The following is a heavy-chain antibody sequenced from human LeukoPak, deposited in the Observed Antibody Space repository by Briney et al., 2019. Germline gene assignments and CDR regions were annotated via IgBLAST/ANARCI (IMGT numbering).Heavy chain of an antibody. D-gene: IGHD6-19*01. J-gene: IGHJ4*02. CDR1: GGSFSGYY. V-gene: IGHV4-34*01. Sequence: SETLSLTCAVYGGSFSGYYWSWIRQPPGKGLEWIGERNHRGSSYFNPSFESRVTISLDMSRKQFSLNLTSVTAADTAFYYCARGSGSYSGAADYWGQGTLVTVPS. CDR3: ARGSGSYSGAADY. CDR2: RNHRGSS.